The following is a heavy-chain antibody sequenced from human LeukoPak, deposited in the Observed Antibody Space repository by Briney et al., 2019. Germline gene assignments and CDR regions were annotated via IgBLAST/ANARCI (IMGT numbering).Heavy chain of an antibody. J-gene: IGHJ6*02. D-gene: IGHD3-10*01. CDR1: GFTFSSSA. CDR2: ISASGGST. Sequence: GGSLRLSCAASGFTFSSSAMSWVRQVPGKGLEWVSGISASGGSTYYADSVKGRFTISRDNSKNTVYLEMSSLRAEDTAVYYCAKRSRRLTIVRGVPREDVWGQGTTVTVSS. V-gene: IGHV3-23*01. CDR3: AKRSRRLTIVRGVPREDV.